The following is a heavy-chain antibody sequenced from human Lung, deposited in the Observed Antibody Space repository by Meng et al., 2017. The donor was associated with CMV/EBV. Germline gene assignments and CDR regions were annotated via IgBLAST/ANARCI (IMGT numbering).Heavy chain of an antibody. CDR2: IKQDGSEK. Sequence: GEXXKISCAASGFTFSSYWMSWVRQAPVKGLEWVASIKQDGSEKYYVDSVKGRFTISRDNAKNSLYLQMNSLRAEDTAVYYCARDLRSPVYWGQGTLVTGSS. CDR3: ARDLRSPVY. J-gene: IGHJ4*02. D-gene: IGHD3-10*01. V-gene: IGHV3-7*01. CDR1: GFTFSSYW.